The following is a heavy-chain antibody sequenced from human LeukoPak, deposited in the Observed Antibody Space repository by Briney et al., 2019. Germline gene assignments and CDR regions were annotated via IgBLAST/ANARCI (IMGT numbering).Heavy chain of an antibody. Sequence: SETLSLTCIVSGYSIISDYFWGWARQSPGKGLEWIGSIPHSGSTYYSPSLKSRVTLSVDTSKNQFSLKLSSVTAADTAVCYCARGENPLNLHIAIVDYWGQGTLVTVSS. CDR3: ARGENPLNLHIAIVDY. J-gene: IGHJ4*02. D-gene: IGHD6-13*01. V-gene: IGHV4-38-2*02. CDR2: IPHSGST. CDR1: GYSIISDYF.